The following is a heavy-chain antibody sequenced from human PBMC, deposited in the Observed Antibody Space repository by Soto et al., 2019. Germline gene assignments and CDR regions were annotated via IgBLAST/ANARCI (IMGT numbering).Heavy chain of an antibody. CDR3: AKDRTNYGKLRRDWFDP. Sequence: GGSLRLSCAASGFTFSSYAMSWVRQAPGKGLEWVSAISGSGGSTYYADSVKGRFTISRDNSKNTLYLQMNSLRAEDTAVYYCAKDRTNYGKLRRDWFDPWGQGTLVTVSS. J-gene: IGHJ5*02. V-gene: IGHV3-23*01. CDR1: GFTFSSYA. CDR2: ISGSGGST. D-gene: IGHD4-17*01.